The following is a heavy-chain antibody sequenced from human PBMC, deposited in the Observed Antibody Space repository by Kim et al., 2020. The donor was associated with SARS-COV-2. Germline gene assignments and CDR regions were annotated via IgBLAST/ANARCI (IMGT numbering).Heavy chain of an antibody. CDR3: ARVLTSGWSYFDY. Sequence: GGSLRLSCAASGFTFSSYSMNWVRQAPGKGLEWISSISSSSSYIYYAGSVKGRFTISRDNARASLYLQMNSLRAEDTAVYYCARVLTSGWSYFDYWGQGTLVTVSS. J-gene: IGHJ4*02. CDR1: GFTFSSYS. CDR2: ISSSSSYI. D-gene: IGHD6-19*01. V-gene: IGHV3-21*04.